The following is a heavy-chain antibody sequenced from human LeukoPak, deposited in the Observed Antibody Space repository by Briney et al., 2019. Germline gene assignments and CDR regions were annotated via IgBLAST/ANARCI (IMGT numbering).Heavy chain of an antibody. V-gene: IGHV4-34*01. CDR1: GGSFSGYY. J-gene: IGHJ6*02. D-gene: IGHD1-1*01. Sequence: SETLSLTCAVYGGSFSGYYWSWIRQPPGKGLEWIGEINHSGSTNYNPSLKSRVTISVDTSKNQFSLKLSSVTAADTAVYYCAKARPERRSYYYYGMDVWGQGTTVTVSS. CDR3: AKARPERRSYYYYGMDV. CDR2: INHSGST.